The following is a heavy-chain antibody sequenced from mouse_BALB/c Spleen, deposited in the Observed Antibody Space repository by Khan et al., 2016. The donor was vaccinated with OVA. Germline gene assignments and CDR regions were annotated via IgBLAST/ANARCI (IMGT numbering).Heavy chain of an antibody. J-gene: IGHJ3*01. CDR1: GYTFTDYY. Sequence: VQLQESGAELARPGASVKLSCKASGYTFTDYYINWVKQRTGQGLEWIGEISPGSGDTYYNERFKGKATLTADKSSSTAYMQLSSLTSEASAVYFCARRNYFGYNFAYWGQGTLVTVSA. CDR3: ARRNYFGYNFAY. D-gene: IGHD1-2*01. CDR2: ISPGSGDT. V-gene: IGHV1-77*01.